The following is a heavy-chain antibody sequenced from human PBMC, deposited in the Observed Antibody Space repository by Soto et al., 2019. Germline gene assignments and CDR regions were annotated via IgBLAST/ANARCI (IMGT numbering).Heavy chain of an antibody. Sequence: QVQLVESGGGVVQSGRSLRLSCAASGFTFNIYGLHWVRQTPGKGLEWVAAISFDGSTRSYADSAKGRFTISRDDSKKTLHLVMNSLRSEDTAVYYCGRDTSMGGRYYYGVDVWRQGTTVTVSS. J-gene: IGHJ6*02. CDR2: ISFDGSTR. CDR3: GRDTSMGGRYYYGVDV. V-gene: IGHV3-30*03. CDR1: GFTFNIYG. D-gene: IGHD2-15*01.